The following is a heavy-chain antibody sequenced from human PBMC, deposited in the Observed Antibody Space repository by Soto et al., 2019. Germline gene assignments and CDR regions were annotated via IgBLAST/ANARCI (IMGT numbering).Heavy chain of an antibody. V-gene: IGHV1-69*12. Sequence: QVQLVQSGAEVKKPGSSVKVSCKASGGTFSSYAISWVRQAPGQGLEWMGGIIPIFGTANYAQKFQGRVTITEDESTSTAYMELSSLRSEDTAVYYCARDPYGGNSYYYYGMDVWGQGTTVTVSS. J-gene: IGHJ6*02. CDR3: ARDPYGGNSYYYYGMDV. D-gene: IGHD4-17*01. CDR1: GGTFSSYA. CDR2: IIPIFGTA.